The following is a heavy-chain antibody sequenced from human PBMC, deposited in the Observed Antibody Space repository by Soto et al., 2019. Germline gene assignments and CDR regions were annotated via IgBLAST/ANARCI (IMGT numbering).Heavy chain of an antibody. CDR2: ISSDGSRK. J-gene: IGHJ4*02. D-gene: IGHD6-13*01. V-gene: IGHV3-30*03. CDR1: GFTFGNFG. CDR3: ARGCSGGTNCFYFDF. Sequence: QVHLVESGGGVVQPGRSLRLSCAASGFTFGNFGIHWVRQAPGKGLEWVADISSDGSRKFYADSVKGRFTISRDNSKNTLYLQINSLRTEDTAVYFCARGCSGGTNCFYFDFWGQGILVTVSS.